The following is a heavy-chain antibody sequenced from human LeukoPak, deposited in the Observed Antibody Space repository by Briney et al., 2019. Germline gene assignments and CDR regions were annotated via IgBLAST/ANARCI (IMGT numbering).Heavy chain of an antibody. D-gene: IGHD5-12*01. V-gene: IGHV3-11*04. CDR3: ARDGAGYHDAFDI. CDR1: GFVFSDYY. J-gene: IGHJ3*02. CDR2: ISSSGSPI. Sequence: PGGSLRLSCAASGFVFSDYYMSWIRQAPGKGLEWVSYISSSGSPIYYAESVKGRFTISRDNAKNSLYLQMNSLRTEDTAVYYCARDGAGYHDAFDIWGQGTMVTVSS.